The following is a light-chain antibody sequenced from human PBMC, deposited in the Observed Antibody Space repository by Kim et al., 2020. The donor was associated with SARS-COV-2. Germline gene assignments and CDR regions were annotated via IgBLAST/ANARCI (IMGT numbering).Light chain of an antibody. V-gene: IGKV1-8*01. J-gene: IGKJ2*01. CDR1: QGISSY. CDR2: AAS. Sequence: AIRMTQSPSSLSASTGDRVTITCRASQGISSYLAWYQQKPGKAPKLLIYAASTLQSGVPSRFSGSGSGTDFNLTISCLQSEDFATYYCQQYYSYPYTFSQGTNLEI. CDR3: QQYYSYPYT.